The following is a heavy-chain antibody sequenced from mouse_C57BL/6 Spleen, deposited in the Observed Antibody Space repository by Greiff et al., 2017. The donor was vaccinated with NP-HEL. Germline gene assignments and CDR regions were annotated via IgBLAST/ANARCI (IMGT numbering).Heavy chain of an antibody. CDR3: ARGDDYDAH. Sequence: QVQLQQPGAELVKPGASVKLSCKASGYTFTSYWMQWVKQRPGQGLEWIGEIDPSDSYTNYNQKFKGKATLTVDTSSSTAYMQLSSLTSEDSAVYYCARGDDYDAHWGQGTLVTVSA. D-gene: IGHD2-4*01. CDR1: GYTFTSYW. V-gene: IGHV1-50*01. CDR2: IDPSDSYT. J-gene: IGHJ3*01.